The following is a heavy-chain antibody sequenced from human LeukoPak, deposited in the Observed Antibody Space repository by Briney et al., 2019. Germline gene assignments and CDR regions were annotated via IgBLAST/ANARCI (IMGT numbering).Heavy chain of an antibody. CDR3: ARDLRAKY. Sequence: SETLSLSCNVSGASIFNYYWSWIRQAPGKGLEWIGYVHHSGRTNSNPSLGSRVTMSVDTSTSQLSLNLTSVTTADTAVYFCARDLRAKYWGQGTLVFVSS. D-gene: IGHD4/OR15-4a*01. CDR1: GASIFNYY. J-gene: IGHJ1*01. CDR2: VHHSGRT. V-gene: IGHV4-59*01.